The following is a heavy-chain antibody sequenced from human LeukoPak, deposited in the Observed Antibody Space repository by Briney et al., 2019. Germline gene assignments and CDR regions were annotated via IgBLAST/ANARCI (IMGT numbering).Heavy chain of an antibody. CDR1: GFTFSSYG. V-gene: IGHV3-23*01. Sequence: PGGSLRLSCAAFGFTFSSYGMSWVRQAPGKGLEWVSGISGSGGSTYYADSVKGRFTISRDNSKNTLYLQMNSLRAEDTAVYYRAKVFPYYDSSGRYFDYWGQGTLVTVSS. CDR2: ISGSGGST. D-gene: IGHD3-22*01. CDR3: AKVFPYYDSSGRYFDY. J-gene: IGHJ4*02.